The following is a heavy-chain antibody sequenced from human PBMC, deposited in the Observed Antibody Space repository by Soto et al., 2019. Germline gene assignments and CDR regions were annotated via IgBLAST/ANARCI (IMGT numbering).Heavy chain of an antibody. CDR2: IIPIFGTA. CDR1: GGTFSSYA. J-gene: IGHJ6*02. V-gene: IGHV1-69*13. CDR3: ARSDYDFWSGYFIPIYGMDV. Sequence: SVKVSCKASGGTFSSYAISWVRQAPGQGLEWMGGIIPIFGTANYAQKFQGRVTITADESTSTAYMELSSPRSEDTAVYYCARSDYDFWSGYFIPIYGMDVWGQGTTVTVSS. D-gene: IGHD3-3*01.